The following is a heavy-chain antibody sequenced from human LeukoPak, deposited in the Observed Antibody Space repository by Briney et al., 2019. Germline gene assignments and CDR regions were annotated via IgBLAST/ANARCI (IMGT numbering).Heavy chain of an antibody. CDR1: GGSISSYY. J-gene: IGHJ4*02. V-gene: IGHV4-59*08. CDR3: ARMAAAAAYLDY. CDR2: IYYSGST. D-gene: IGHD6-13*01. Sequence: PSETLSLTCTVSGGSISSYYWSWIRQPPGKGLEWIGYIYYSGSTNYNPSLKSRVTISVDTSKNQFSLKLSSVTAADTAVYYCARMAAAAAYLDYWGQGTLVTVSS.